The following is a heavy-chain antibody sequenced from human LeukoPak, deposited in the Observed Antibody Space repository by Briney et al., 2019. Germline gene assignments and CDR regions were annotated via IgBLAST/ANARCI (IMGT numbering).Heavy chain of an antibody. V-gene: IGHV1-69*05. D-gene: IGHD3-3*01. CDR2: IIPIFGTA. CDR1: GGTLSGYA. J-gene: IGHJ5*02. CDR3: ASGIFGVVIPWFDP. Sequence: ASVKVSCKASGGTLSGYAISWVRQAPGQGLEWMGGIIPIFGTANYAQKFQGRVTITTDESTSTAYMELSSLRSEDTAVYYCASGIFGVVIPWFDPWGQGTLVTVSS.